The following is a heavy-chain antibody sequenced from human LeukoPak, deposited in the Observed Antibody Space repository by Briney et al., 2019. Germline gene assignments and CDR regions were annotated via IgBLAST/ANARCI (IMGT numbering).Heavy chain of an antibody. Sequence: GGPLRLSCAASGFTFSSYAMHWVRQAPGKGLEWVAVISYDGSNKYYADSVKGRFTISRDNAKNSLYLQMNSLRAEDTAVYYCARGGPGSYYDILTGYLALDDNFDYWGQGTLVTVSS. V-gene: IGHV3-30-3*01. D-gene: IGHD3-9*01. CDR1: GFTFSSYA. J-gene: IGHJ4*02. CDR2: ISYDGSNK. CDR3: ARGGPGSYYDILTGYLALDDNFDY.